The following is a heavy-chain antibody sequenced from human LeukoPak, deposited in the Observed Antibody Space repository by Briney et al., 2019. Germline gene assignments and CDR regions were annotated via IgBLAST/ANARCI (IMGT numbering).Heavy chain of an antibody. J-gene: IGHJ4*02. Sequence: ASVKVSCKASGYTFTGYYMHWVRQAPGQGLEWMGWINPNSGGTNYAQKLQGRVTMTRDTSISTAYMELSSLRSEDTAVYYCARGSPEGDFDYWGQGTLVTVSS. CDR1: GYTFTGYY. CDR3: ARGSPEGDFDY. V-gene: IGHV1-2*02. D-gene: IGHD3-16*01. CDR2: INPNSGGT.